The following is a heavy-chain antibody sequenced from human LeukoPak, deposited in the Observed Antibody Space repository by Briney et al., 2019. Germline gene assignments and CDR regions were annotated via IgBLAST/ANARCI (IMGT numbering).Heavy chain of an antibody. Sequence: GGSLRLSCEVSGFTSSTAWLTWVRQAPGKGLEWVADTRQDGSDKYYVDSVKGRFVISGNIAKNSVSLHMNRLSVEDTAVYYCVAYKFLLSWSALDFWGRGTMVTVSS. CDR2: TRQDGSDK. J-gene: IGHJ3*01. CDR3: VAYKFLLSWSALDF. V-gene: IGHV3-7*01. D-gene: IGHD6-13*01. CDR1: GFTSSTAW.